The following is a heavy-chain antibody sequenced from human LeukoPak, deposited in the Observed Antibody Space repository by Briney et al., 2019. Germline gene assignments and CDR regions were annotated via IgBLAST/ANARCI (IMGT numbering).Heavy chain of an antibody. Sequence: SETLSLTCTVSGGSISSSSNYWGWIRQPPGKGLEWIGIIYYSGSTYYNPSLKSRVTISVDTSKNQFSLKLSSVTAADTAVYYCASEGDIAAAGTGAFDIWGQGTMVTVSS. D-gene: IGHD6-13*01. J-gene: IGHJ3*02. CDR2: IYYSGST. V-gene: IGHV4-39*01. CDR3: ASEGDIAAAGTGAFDI. CDR1: GGSISSSSNY.